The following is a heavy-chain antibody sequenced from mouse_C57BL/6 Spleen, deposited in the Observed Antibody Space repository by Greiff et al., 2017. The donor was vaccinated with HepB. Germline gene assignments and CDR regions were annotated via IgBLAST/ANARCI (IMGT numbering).Heavy chain of an antibody. V-gene: IGHV1-5*01. CDR2: IYPGNSDT. CDR3: TRGGLRRGNYYAMDY. J-gene: IGHJ4*01. D-gene: IGHD2-4*01. CDR1: GYTFTSYW. Sequence: EVKLQESGTVLARPGASVKMSCKTSGYTFTSYWMHWVKQRPGQGLEWIGAIYPGNSDTSYNQKFKGKAKLTAVTSASTAYMELSSLTNEDSAVYYCTRGGLRRGNYYAMDYWGQGTSVTVSS.